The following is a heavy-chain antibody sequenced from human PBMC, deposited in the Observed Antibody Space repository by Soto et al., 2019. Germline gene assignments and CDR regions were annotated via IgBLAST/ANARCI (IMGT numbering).Heavy chain of an antibody. Sequence: PSETLSLTCTVSGGPITDINNHTFICFRLPPGKGLEWIGYISDIAYTSYNPSLKGRVSISVDTSKNQFSLTLTSVTAADTAVYYCARQGFGVLHGLVDVWGQGTTVS. CDR2: ISDIAYT. V-gene: IGHV4-61*05. J-gene: IGHJ6*02. CDR3: ARQGFGVLHGLVDV. CDR1: GGPITDINNHT. D-gene: IGHD3-10*01.